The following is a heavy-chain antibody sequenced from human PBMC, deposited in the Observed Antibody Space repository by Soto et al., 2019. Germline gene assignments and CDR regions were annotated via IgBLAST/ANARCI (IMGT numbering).Heavy chain of an antibody. Sequence: ASVKVSCKASGGTFSSYTINWVRQATGQGLEWMGWMNPNSGNTGYAQKFQGRITMTRNTSISTAYMELSSLRSEDTAVYYCARERTTKSMDVWGQGTTVTVSS. D-gene: IGHD3-3*01. V-gene: IGHV1-8*02. CDR1: GGTFSSYT. J-gene: IGHJ6*02. CDR3: ARERTTKSMDV. CDR2: MNPNSGNT.